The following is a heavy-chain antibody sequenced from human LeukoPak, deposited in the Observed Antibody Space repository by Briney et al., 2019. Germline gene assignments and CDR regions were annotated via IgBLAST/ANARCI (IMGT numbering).Heavy chain of an antibody. V-gene: IGHV1-2*02. CDR1: GYAFTGYY. J-gene: IGHJ4*02. D-gene: IGHD3-9*01. CDR3: ARAYKGNYDILTGYYD. CDR2: INPNSGGT. Sequence: GASVKVSCKASGYAFTGYYMHWVRQAPGQGLEWMRWINPNSGGTNYAQKFQGRVTMTRDTSISTAYMELSRLRSDDTAVYYCARAYKGNYDILTGYYDWGQGTLVTVSS.